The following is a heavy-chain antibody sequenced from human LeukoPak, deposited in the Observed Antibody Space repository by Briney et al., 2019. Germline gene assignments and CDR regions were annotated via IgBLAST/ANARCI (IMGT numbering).Heavy chain of an antibody. CDR2: FDPEDGET. V-gene: IGHV1-24*01. CDR3: ATVGKYGN. D-gene: IGHD1-26*01. J-gene: IGHJ4*02. CDR1: GYTLTELS. Sequence: GASVKVSCKVSGYTLTELSMHWVRQAPGKGLEWMGGFDPEDGETIYAQKFQGRVTMTTDTSTSTAYMGLRSLRSDDTAVYYCATVGKYGNWGQGTLVTVSS.